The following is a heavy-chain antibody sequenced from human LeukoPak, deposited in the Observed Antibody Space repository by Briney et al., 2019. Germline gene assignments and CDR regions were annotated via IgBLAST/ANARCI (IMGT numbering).Heavy chain of an antibody. CDR1: GFTLSSYA. D-gene: IGHD2-21*01. V-gene: IGHV3-23*01. CDR3: AKAPVTTCRGAYCYPFDY. Sequence: PGGSLRLSCAASGFTLSSYAMSWVCQAPGKGLEWVSAISDSGNTYHADSVKGRFTISRDSSKNTLFLQMNRLRPEDAAVYYCAKAPVTTCRGAYCYPFDYWGRGTLVTVSS. CDR2: ISDSGNT. J-gene: IGHJ4*02.